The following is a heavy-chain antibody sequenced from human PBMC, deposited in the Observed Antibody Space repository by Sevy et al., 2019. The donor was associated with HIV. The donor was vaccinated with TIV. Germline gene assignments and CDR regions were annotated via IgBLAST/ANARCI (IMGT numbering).Heavy chain of an antibody. CDR2: IRYDGSTK. Sequence: GGSLRLSCAASGFTFSRYGMHWVRQAPGKGLEWVAFIRYDGSTKYYAESVKGRFIISRDNSKDPLYLQMNSLRGDDTSLYYCAKGLGMVQGALLSDDVWGQGTMVTVSS. CDR1: GFTFSRYG. CDR3: AKGLGMVQGALLSDDV. V-gene: IGHV3-30*02. J-gene: IGHJ3*01. D-gene: IGHD3-10*01.